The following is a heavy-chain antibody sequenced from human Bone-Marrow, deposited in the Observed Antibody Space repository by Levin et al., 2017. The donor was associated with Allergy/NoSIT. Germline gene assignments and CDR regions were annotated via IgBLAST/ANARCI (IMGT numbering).Heavy chain of an antibody. CDR2: VYPGGST. D-gene: IGHD2-8*01. V-gene: IGHV4-30-2*01. Sequence: SETLSLTCDVSGASISSGGYTWSWIRQPSGKGLEWIGYVYPGGSTDYKPSLRSRVTISLDTSKNQFSLKLSSVTAADTAVYYCARGTDFDGHYFDSWGQGTLVTVSS. J-gene: IGHJ4*02. CDR3: ARGTDFDGHYFDS. CDR1: GASISSGGYT.